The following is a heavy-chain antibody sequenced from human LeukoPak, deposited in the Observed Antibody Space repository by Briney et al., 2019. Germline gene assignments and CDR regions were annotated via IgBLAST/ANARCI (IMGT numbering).Heavy chain of an antibody. D-gene: IGHD3-10*01. Sequence: SDTLSLTCAVSGGSISSGGYSWSWIRQPPGKGLEWIGYIYHSGSTYYNPSLKSRVTISVDRSKNQFSLKLSSVTAADTAVYYCARGSSWFDPWGQGTLVTVSS. CDR2: IYHSGST. CDR3: ARGSSWFDP. J-gene: IGHJ5*02. V-gene: IGHV4-30-2*01. CDR1: GGSISSGGYS.